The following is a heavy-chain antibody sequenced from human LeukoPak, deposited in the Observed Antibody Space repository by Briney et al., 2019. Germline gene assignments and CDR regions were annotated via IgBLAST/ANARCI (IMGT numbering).Heavy chain of an antibody. D-gene: IGHD4-23*01. CDR1: GGTFSSYA. Sequence: ASVKVSCKASGGTFSSYAISWVRQAPGQGLEWMGLINPSGGSTIYAERFQGRIIMTRDMSTTTDYMELSSLRSEDTAVYYCARDNSIGGRGWWFDPWGQGTLVTVSS. J-gene: IGHJ5*02. CDR3: ARDNSIGGRGWWFDP. V-gene: IGHV1-46*01. CDR2: INPSGGST.